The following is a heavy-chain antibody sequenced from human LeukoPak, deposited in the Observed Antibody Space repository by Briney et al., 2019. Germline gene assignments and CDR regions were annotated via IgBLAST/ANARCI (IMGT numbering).Heavy chain of an antibody. Sequence: GGSLRLSCAASGFTFSSYGMHWVHQAPGKGLEWVAVIWYDGSNKYYADSVKGRFTISRDNSKNTLYLQMNSLRAEDTAVYYCARGGGITGTPDYDYWGQGTLVTVSS. CDR1: GFTFSSYG. J-gene: IGHJ4*02. D-gene: IGHD1-20*01. CDR2: IWYDGSNK. V-gene: IGHV3-33*01. CDR3: ARGGGITGTPDYDY.